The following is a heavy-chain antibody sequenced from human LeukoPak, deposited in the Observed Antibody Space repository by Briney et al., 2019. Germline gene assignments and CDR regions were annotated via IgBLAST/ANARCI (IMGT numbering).Heavy chain of an antibody. CDR2: ISAYNCNA. Sequence: ASVTVSFKPSGYTFINYSISWVRQAPGQGLEWMGWISAYNCNAIYGQKVKGRVTMTTDTSTSTAYMELRSLKSDDTAVYYCARASYCSDGSCYSDYWGQGTLVTVSS. J-gene: IGHJ4*02. D-gene: IGHD2-15*01. CDR3: ARASYCSDGSCYSDY. V-gene: IGHV1-18*01. CDR1: GYTFINYS.